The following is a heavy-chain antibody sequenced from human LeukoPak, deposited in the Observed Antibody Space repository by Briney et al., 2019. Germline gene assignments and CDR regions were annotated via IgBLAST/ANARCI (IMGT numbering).Heavy chain of an antibody. V-gene: IGHV4-59*08. CDR1: GGSLSSDY. CDR2: IYYSGST. Sequence: SETLSLTCAVSGGSLSSDYWSWIREPPEKGLGWSGYIYYSGSTNYTPSLTSRVTISIDTSKNQFSLKLSSVTAADTAVYYCARRSYSHGYSDYFDYWGQGTLVTVSS. J-gene: IGHJ4*02. D-gene: IGHD5-18*01. CDR3: ARRSYSHGYSDYFDY.